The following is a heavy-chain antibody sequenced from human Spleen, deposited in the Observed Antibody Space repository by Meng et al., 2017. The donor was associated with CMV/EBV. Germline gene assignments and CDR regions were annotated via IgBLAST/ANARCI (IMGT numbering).Heavy chain of an antibody. CDR3: ARVGAYCGGDCYLDY. Sequence: GPLQEPGPGLVKPSETLSLTCTVSGGSISSYYWSWIRQPAGKGLEWIGRIYTSGSTNYNPSLKSRVTMSVDTSKNQFSLRLSSVTAADTAVYYCARVGAYCGGDCYLDYWGQGTLVTVSS. D-gene: IGHD2-21*02. CDR1: GGSISSYY. V-gene: IGHV4-4*07. CDR2: IYTSGST. J-gene: IGHJ4*02.